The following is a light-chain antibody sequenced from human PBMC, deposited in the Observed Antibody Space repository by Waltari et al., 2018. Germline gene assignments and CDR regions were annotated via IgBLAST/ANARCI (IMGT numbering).Light chain of an antibody. V-gene: IGLV7-46*01. J-gene: IGLJ3*02. Sequence: HEHPGQAPLTLIYTPSNHPSGAPARFSGSLLGSKAALTLSGAQADDESEYYCLLSVSGARWVFGGGTKLTVL. CDR2: TPS. CDR3: LLSVSGARWV.